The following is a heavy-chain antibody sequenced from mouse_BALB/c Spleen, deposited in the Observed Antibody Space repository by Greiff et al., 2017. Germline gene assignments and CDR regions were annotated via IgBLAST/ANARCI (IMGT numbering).Heavy chain of an antibody. V-gene: IGHV1-7*01. D-gene: IGHD2-14*01. Sequence: VQLQQSGAELAKPGASVKMSCKASGYTFTSYWMHWVKQRPGQGLEWIGYINPSTGYTEYNQKFKDKATLTADKSSSTAYMQLSSLTSEDSAVYYCAKAYYRYGEAWFAYWGQGTLVTVSA. CDR3: AKAYYRYGEAWFAY. CDR1: GYTFTSYW. CDR2: INPSTGYT. J-gene: IGHJ3*01.